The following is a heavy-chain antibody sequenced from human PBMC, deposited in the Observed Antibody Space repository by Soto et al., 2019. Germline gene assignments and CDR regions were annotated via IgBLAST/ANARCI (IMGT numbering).Heavy chain of an antibody. Sequence: GASVKVPCKASGYTFTSYGISWVRQAPGQGLEWMGWISAYNGNTNYAQKLQGRVTMTTDTSTSTAYMELRSLRSDDTAVYYCASVHYYYYYMDVWGKGTTVTVSS. D-gene: IGHD3-10*02. CDR1: GYTFTSYG. J-gene: IGHJ6*03. CDR2: ISAYNGNT. V-gene: IGHV1-18*01. CDR3: ASVHYYYYYMDV.